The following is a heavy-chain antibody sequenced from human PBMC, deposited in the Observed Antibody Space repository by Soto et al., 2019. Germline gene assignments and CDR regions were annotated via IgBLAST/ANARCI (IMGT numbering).Heavy chain of an antibody. J-gene: IGHJ3*02. V-gene: IGHV5-51*01. D-gene: IGHD6-13*01. CDR2: IYPDDSDT. Sequence: GESLKLSCKGSGYSFTSYWIGWVRQMPGKGLEWTGIIYPDDSDTRYSPSFQGPVTISADKSISTAYPQRSSLTASEIGMYYCARTRRCVSDSGSRKPTCDAFDIWGQGTMVTVSS. CDR3: ARTRRCVSDSGSRKPTCDAFDI. CDR1: GYSFTSYW.